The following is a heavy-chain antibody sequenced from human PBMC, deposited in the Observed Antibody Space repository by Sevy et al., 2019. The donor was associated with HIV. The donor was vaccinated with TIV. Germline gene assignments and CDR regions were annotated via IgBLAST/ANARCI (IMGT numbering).Heavy chain of an antibody. CDR2: IKSKTDGGTG. Sequence: GGSLRLSCAASGFTFTNTWMSWVRQAPGKVLEWVGRIKSKTDGGTGDYAAPVKGRFSISRDDSKNTLYLQMNSLKTVDTAVYYCTTGDPYNRYGYMRPYFFDYWGQGTLVTVSS. V-gene: IGHV3-15*01. CDR3: TTGDPYNRYGYMRPYFFDY. J-gene: IGHJ4*02. D-gene: IGHD5-18*01. CDR1: GFTFTNTW.